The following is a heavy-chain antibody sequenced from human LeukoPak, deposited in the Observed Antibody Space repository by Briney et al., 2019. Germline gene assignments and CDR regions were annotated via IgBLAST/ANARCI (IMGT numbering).Heavy chain of an antibody. CDR1: GYTSIDYW. CDR2: ININSGGI. J-gene: IGHJ4*02. CDR3: ARDRDGGVGTIDY. V-gene: IGHV1-2*06. D-gene: IGHD3-3*01. Sequence: GASVKVSCKPSGYTSIDYWIHWVRQAPGQGLEWMGRININSGGINYAEKFQGRVTMTRATSISTAYMELSRLRFDDTAVYYCARDRDGGVGTIDYWGQGTLVPVSS.